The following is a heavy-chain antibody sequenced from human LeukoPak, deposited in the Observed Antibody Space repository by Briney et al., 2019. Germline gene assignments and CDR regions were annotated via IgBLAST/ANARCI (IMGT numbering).Heavy chain of an antibody. D-gene: IGHD1-14*01. CDR3: AREPHLYNDRDFYF. V-gene: IGHV3-21*01. CDR1: GFPFSTYS. Sequence: GGSLRLSCAASGFPFSTYSMNWVRQAPGKGLEWVSSITSGSSYIYYADSVKGRFTISRDNAKNSLFLQMNSLRAEDTAVYYCAREPHLYNDRDFYFWGQGTLVTVSS. CDR2: ITSGSSYI. J-gene: IGHJ4*02.